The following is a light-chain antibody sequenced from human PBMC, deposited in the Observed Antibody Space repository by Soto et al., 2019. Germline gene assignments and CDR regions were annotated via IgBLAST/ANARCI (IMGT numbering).Light chain of an antibody. CDR1: QSISNY. CDR2: YVS. J-gene: IGKJ1*01. V-gene: IGKV1-39*01. CDR3: QQTYSTPET. Sequence: DIQMTQSPSSLSASVGDRVTITCRASQSISNYLNWYQQKPGKAPKLLIYYVSSLQSGVPSRFSGSGSGTDFTLTISSLQPEDFATYYCQQTYSTPETFGQGTKVEAK.